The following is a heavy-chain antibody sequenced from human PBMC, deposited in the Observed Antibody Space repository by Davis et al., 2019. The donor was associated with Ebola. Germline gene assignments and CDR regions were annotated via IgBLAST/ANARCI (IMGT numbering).Heavy chain of an antibody. CDR3: ARDRFVVVPAHYYYYYMDV. D-gene: IGHD2-2*01. Sequence: PSETLSLTCTVSGGSISSYYWSWIRQPPGKGLEWIGYIYYSGSTNYNPSLKSRVTISVDTSKNQFSLKLSSVTAADTAVYYCARDRFVVVPAHYYYYYMDVWGKGTTVTVSS. CDR2: IYYSGST. J-gene: IGHJ6*03. CDR1: GGSISSYY. V-gene: IGHV4-59*12.